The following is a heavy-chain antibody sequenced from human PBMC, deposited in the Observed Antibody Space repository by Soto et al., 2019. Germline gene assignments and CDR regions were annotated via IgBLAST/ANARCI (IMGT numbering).Heavy chain of an antibody. Sequence: QVQLVQSGAEVKKPGSSVKVSCKASGGTFSNYAISWVRQAPGQGLEWMGGITPLFGTANYAQNFRGRVTITADESTTTAYMELSSLKSEDTAVYYCAQTLGLAVAGPGRFDLWGRGTLITVSS. CDR2: ITPLFGTA. D-gene: IGHD6-19*01. CDR1: GGTFSNYA. V-gene: IGHV1-69*12. J-gene: IGHJ2*01. CDR3: AQTLGLAVAGPGRFDL.